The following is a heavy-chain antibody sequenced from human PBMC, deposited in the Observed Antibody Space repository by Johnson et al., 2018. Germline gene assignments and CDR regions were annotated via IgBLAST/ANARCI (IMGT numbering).Heavy chain of an antibody. CDR3: ATEGGSYGQNVSYFQH. V-gene: IGHV3-21*01. D-gene: IGHD1-26*01. J-gene: IGHJ1*01. CDR1: GFTFSSYS. CDR2: ISSSSSYI. Sequence: VQLVESGGGLVKPGGSXRLSCAASGFTFSSYSMNWVRQAPGKGLEWVSSISSSSSYIYYADSVKGRFTISRDNAKNPLWLQMNSLRAEDTAVYYCATEGGSYGQNVSYFQHWGQGTLVTVSS.